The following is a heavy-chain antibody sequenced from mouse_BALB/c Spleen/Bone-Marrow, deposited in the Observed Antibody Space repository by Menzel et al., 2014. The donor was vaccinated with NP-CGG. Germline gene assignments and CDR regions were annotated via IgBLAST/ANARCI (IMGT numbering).Heavy chain of an antibody. CDR2: INSNGGST. D-gene: IGHD2-1*01. Sequence: EVKLVESGGGLVQPGGSLKLSCAASGFTFXSYGMSWVRQTPDKRLELVASINSNGGSTYYPDSVKGRFTISRDNAKNTLSLQMSSLKSEGTAMYYCARGNYGNYVDYFDYWGQGTTLTVSS. J-gene: IGHJ2*01. CDR1: GFTFXSYG. V-gene: IGHV5-6-3*01. CDR3: ARGNYGNYVDYFDY.